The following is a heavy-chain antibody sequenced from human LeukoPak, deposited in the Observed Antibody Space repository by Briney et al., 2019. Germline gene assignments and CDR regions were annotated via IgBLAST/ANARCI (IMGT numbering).Heavy chain of an antibody. J-gene: IGHJ3*02. CDR1: GYTFSGHS. CDR2: INPNTGGT. V-gene: IGHV1-2*02. Sequence: AASVKVSCKTSGYTFSGHSIHWVRQAPGQGFEWMGWINPNTGGTNYAQTFQGRVVLTSDTSIDTAYMDLSSLKSDDTAIYYCAKALVSNYGHDAFEMWGQGTMVTVSS. D-gene: IGHD4-11*01. CDR3: AKALVSNYGHDAFEM.